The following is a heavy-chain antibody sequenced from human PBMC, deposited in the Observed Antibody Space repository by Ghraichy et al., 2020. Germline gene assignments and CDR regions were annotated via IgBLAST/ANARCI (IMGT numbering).Heavy chain of an antibody. J-gene: IGHJ3*02. Sequence: ASLKVSCKASGYTFTGYYMHWVRQAPGQGLEWMGWINPNSGGTNYAQKFQGWVTMTRDTSISTAYMELSRLRSDDTAVYYCATGRYYYDSSGQGGAFDIWGQGTMVTVSS. D-gene: IGHD3-22*01. CDR1: GYTFTGYY. CDR3: ATGRYYYDSSGQGGAFDI. V-gene: IGHV1-2*04. CDR2: INPNSGGT.